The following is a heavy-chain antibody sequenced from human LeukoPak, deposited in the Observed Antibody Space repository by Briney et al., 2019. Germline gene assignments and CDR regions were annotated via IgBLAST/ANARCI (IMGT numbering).Heavy chain of an antibody. CDR1: GYTFTGYY. J-gene: IGHJ4*02. V-gene: IGHV1-2*02. Sequence: ASVKVSCKASGYTFTGYYMHWVRQAPGQGLEWMGWINPNSGGTNYAQKFQGRVTMTRDTSISTAYMELSRLRSDDTAVYYCARGHSNCSPTSCYFPSDYWGQGTLVTVSS. CDR3: ARGHSNCSPTSCYFPSDY. D-gene: IGHD2-2*01. CDR2: INPNSGGT.